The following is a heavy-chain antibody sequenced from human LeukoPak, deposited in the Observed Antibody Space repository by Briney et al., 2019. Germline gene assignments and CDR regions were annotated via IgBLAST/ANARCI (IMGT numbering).Heavy chain of an antibody. CDR3: ARHTPDSSGYQDV. Sequence: KASGTLSLTCTVSGGSISSYYWSWIRRPPGKGLEWIGYIYYSGSTNYNPSLKSRVTISVDTSKNQFSLKLSSVTAADTAVYYCARHTPDSSGYQDVWGQGTTVTVSS. CDR2: IYYSGST. V-gene: IGHV4-59*08. D-gene: IGHD3-22*01. J-gene: IGHJ6*02. CDR1: GGSISSYY.